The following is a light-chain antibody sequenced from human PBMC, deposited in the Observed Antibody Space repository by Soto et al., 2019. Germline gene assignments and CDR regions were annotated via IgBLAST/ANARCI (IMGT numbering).Light chain of an antibody. CDR1: QSISSW. CDR2: DAS. Sequence: DRVTITCRASQSISSWLAWYQQKPGKAPKLLIYDASSLESGVPSRFSGSGSGTEFTLTISSLQPDDFATYYCQQYKSYSATFGGGTKVEIK. V-gene: IGKV1-5*01. CDR3: QQYKSYSAT. J-gene: IGKJ4*01.